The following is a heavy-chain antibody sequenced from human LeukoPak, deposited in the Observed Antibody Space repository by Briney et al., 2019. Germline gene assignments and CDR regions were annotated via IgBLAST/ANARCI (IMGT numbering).Heavy chain of an antibody. D-gene: IGHD2-15*01. Sequence: GGSLRLSCAASAFTFSSNSMNWVRQAPGKGREWVSSISSSSTYIYYADSVKGRFTISRDNAKNSLYLQMNSLRAEDTAVYYCARDSSSGLDYWGQGTLVTVSS. J-gene: IGHJ4*02. V-gene: IGHV3-21*01. CDR3: ARDSSSGLDY. CDR1: AFTFSSNS. CDR2: ISSSSTYI.